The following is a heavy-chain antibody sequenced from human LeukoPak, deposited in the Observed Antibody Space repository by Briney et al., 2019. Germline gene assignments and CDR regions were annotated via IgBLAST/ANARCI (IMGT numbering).Heavy chain of an antibody. Sequence: GGSLRLSCAASGFTFSTNGMSWVRQAPGKGLEWVSVISGSGGTTAYADSVKGRFTISRDNSKNTLYLQMSSLRAEDTAVYQCAKDFVERATTSTFYYWGQGKLVTASS. J-gene: IGHJ4*01. CDR1: GFTFSTNG. V-gene: IGHV3-23*01. CDR2: ISGSGGTT. CDR3: AKDFVERATTSTFYY. D-gene: IGHD5-24*01.